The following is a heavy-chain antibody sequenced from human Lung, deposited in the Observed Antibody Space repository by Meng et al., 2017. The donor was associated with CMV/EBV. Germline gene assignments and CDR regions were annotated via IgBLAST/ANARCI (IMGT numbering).Heavy chain of an antibody. J-gene: IGHJ6*02. CDR3: ARDDGSGNVYDFYYGMDV. CDR1: GFNFSTYS. Sequence: GGSLRLXCEASGFNFSTYSLNWVRQAPGKGLEWVAFISRSTHYIYYADSVKARFTISRDTAKNSVSLQMNSLRAEDTAVYYCARDDGSGNVYDFYYGMDVXGQGXTVTVSS. CDR2: ISRSTHYI. V-gene: IGHV3-21*01. D-gene: IGHD3-10*01.